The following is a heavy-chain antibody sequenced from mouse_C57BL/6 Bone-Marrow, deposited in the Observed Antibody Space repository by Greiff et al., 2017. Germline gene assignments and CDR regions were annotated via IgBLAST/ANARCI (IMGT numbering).Heavy chain of an antibody. Sequence: VQLKQPGAELVRPGSSVKLSCKASGYTFTSYWMDWVKQRPGQGLEWIGNIYPSDSETHYNQKFKDKATLTVDKSSSTAYMQLSSLTSEDSAVYYCARRDLLRRDYYDMDDWGKGTSVTVSS. CDR3: ARRDLLRRDYYDMDD. J-gene: IGHJ4*01. D-gene: IGHD1-1*01. V-gene: IGHV1-61*01. CDR2: IYPSDSET. CDR1: GYTFTSYW.